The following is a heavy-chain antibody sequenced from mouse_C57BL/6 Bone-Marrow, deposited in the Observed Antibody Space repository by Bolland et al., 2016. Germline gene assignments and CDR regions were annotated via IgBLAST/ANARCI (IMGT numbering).Heavy chain of an antibody. V-gene: IGHV3-6*01. D-gene: IGHD1-1*01. CDR2: ISYDGSN. Sequence: ISYDGSNNYNPSLKNRICITRDTSKNQFFLKLNSVTTEDTATYYCASYGAWFAYWGQGTLV. J-gene: IGHJ3*01. CDR3: ASYGAWFAY.